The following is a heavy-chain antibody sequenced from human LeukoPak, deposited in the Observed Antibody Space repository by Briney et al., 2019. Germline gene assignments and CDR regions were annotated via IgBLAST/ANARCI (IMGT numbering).Heavy chain of an antibody. CDR2: ISYDGSNK. J-gene: IGHJ4*02. V-gene: IGHV3-30*04. CDR3: AYRGAYYGSAD. Sequence: GGSLRLSCAASGFTFSRYGMHWVRQAPGKGLEWVTAISYDGSNKYYADSVKGRFTISRDNSKNMLYVQMNSLRAEDTAVYYCAYRGAYYGSADWGQGTLVTVSS. CDR1: GFTFSRYG. D-gene: IGHD3-10*01.